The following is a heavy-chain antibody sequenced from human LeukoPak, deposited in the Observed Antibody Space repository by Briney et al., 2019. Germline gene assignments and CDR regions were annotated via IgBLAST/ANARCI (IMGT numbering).Heavy chain of an antibody. V-gene: IGHV1-46*01. CDR1: GYTFTSYY. J-gene: IGHJ3*02. D-gene: IGHD3-22*01. CDR3: AREITMIVVAHPDAFDI. CDR2: INPSGGST. Sequence: ASGKVSCKASGYTFTSYYMHWVRQAPGQGLELMGIINPSGGSTSYAQKFQGRVTMTRDTSTSTVYMELSSLRSEDTAVYYCAREITMIVVAHPDAFDIWGQGTMVTVSS.